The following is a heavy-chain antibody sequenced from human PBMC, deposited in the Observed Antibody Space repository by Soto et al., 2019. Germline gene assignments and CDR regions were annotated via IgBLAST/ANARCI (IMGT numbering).Heavy chain of an antibody. D-gene: IGHD2-2*02. CDR1: GGTFSSYA. Sequence: SVKVSCKASGGTFSSYAISWVRQAPGQGLEWMGGIIPIFGTANYAQKFQGRVTITADESTSTAYMELRSLRSDDTAVYYCARDIPYVVPPPNDAFDIWGQGTMVTVSS. CDR2: IIPIFGTA. J-gene: IGHJ3*02. V-gene: IGHV1-69*13. CDR3: ARDIPYVVPPPNDAFDI.